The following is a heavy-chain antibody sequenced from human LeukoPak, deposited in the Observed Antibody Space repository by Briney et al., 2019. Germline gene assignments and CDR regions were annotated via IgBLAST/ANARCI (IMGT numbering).Heavy chain of an antibody. CDR1: GGTFSSYA. V-gene: IGHV1-69*05. D-gene: IGHD2/OR15-2a*01. CDR2: IIPIFGTA. CDR3: ARLKIFDQPDYYFDY. J-gene: IGHJ4*02. Sequence: GASVKVSCKASGGTFSSYAISWVRQAPGQGLEWMGGIIPIFGTANYAQKFQGRVTITTDESTSTAYMELSSLRSEDTAVYYCARLKIFDQPDYYFDYWGQGTLVTVSS.